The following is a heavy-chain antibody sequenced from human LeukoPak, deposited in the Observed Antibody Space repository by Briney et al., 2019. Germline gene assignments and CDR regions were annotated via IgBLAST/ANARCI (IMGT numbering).Heavy chain of an antibody. CDR1: GYTFTSYD. D-gene: IGHD3-10*01. J-gene: IGHJ6*02. CDR2: INPNSGGT. CDR3: ARAANYYGSGSYYTQSYYYYYYGMDV. Sequence: ASVKVSCKASGYTFTSYDINWVRQATGQGLEWMGWINPNSGGTNYAQKFQGWVTMTRDTSISTAYMELSRLRSDDTAVYYCARAANYYGSGSYYTQSYYYYYYGMDVWGQGTTVTVSS. V-gene: IGHV1-2*04.